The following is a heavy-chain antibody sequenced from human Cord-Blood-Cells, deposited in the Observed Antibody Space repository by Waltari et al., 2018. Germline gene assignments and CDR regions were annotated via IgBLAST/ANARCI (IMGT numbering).Heavy chain of an antibody. D-gene: IGHD3-22*01. CDR1: GGSVSSGSYY. CDR2: IYYSGST. V-gene: IGHV4-61*01. Sequence: QVQLQESGPGLVKPSETLSLTCTVSGGSVSSGSYYWSWIRQPPGKGLEWIGYIYYSGSTNYNPSLKSRVTISVDTSKNQFSLKLSSVTAADTAVYYCARVVGGGGYYKYYFDYWGQGTLVTVSS. J-gene: IGHJ4*02. CDR3: ARVVGGGGYYKYYFDY.